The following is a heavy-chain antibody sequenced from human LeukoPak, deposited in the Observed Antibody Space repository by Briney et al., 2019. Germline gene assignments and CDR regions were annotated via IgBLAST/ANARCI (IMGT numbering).Heavy chain of an antibody. CDR2: IYPGDSDT. Sequence: GESLKISCKGSGYSFTSYWIGWVGQMPGKGLEWMGIIYPGDSDTRYSPSFQGQVTISADKSISTAYLQWSSLKASDTAMYYCARQRITMVRGVKQCYFDYWGQGTLVTVSS. CDR1: GYSFTSYW. V-gene: IGHV5-51*01. D-gene: IGHD3-10*01. J-gene: IGHJ4*02. CDR3: ARQRITMVRGVKQCYFDY.